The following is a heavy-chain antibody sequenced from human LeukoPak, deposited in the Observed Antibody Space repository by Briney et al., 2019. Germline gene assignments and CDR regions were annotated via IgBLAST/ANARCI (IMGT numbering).Heavy chain of an antibody. J-gene: IGHJ3*02. V-gene: IGHV3-64*01. CDR1: GFTFSSYA. CDR3: ARERRGDDAFDI. CDR2: ISTNGGRT. Sequence: PGGSLRLSCAASGFTFSSYAMHWVRQAPGKGLEYVSTISTNGGRTYYANSAKGRFTISRDNSKNTVYLHMGSLRAEDMAVYYCARERRGDDAFDIWGQGTMVTVSS. D-gene: IGHD3-16*01.